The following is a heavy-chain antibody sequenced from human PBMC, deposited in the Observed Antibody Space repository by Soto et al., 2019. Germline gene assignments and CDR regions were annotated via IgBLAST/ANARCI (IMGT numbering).Heavy chain of an antibody. CDR2: VDASGNT. CDR3: ASDVGGSVVPHWFDP. CDR1: GHSISADY. D-gene: IGHD3-22*01. V-gene: IGHV4-4*07. Sequence: QVQLQESGPGLVKASETLSLSCTVSGHSISADYWSWIRQPAGKRLEWIGRVDASGNTNYNPSLKSRVTMSVDTSKNQFFLKVRFVTAADSAMYFCASDVGGSVVPHWFDPWGQGALVTVSS. J-gene: IGHJ5*02.